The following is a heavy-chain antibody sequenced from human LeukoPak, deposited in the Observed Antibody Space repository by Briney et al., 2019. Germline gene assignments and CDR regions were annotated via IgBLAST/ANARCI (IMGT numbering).Heavy chain of an antibody. CDR2: IGSSGSII. V-gene: IGHV3-48*03. Sequence: PRGSLTLSCAASGFTFSNFEMNWVSQAPGKGLEWLSYIGSSGSIIYYAGSVRGRFTISRDNAQNSLYLQMNSLRAEDTAVYYCARDNFLQAHTGYFDYWGRGTLDPVSS. D-gene: IGHD2/OR15-2a*01. J-gene: IGHJ4*02. CDR1: GFTFSNFE. CDR3: ARDNFLQAHTGYFDY.